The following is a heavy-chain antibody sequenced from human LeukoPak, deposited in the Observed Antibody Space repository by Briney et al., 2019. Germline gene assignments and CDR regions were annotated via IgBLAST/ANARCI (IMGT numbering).Heavy chain of an antibody. Sequence: GGSLRLSCAASGFTFSSYCMDWVRQAPGKGLEWVSSISSSSSYIYYADSVKGRFTISRDNAKNSLYLQMNSLRAEDTAVYYCARDGSGAAYGMDVWGQGTTVTVSS. CDR1: GFTFSSYC. CDR2: ISSSSSYI. J-gene: IGHJ6*02. D-gene: IGHD1-26*01. CDR3: ARDGSGAAYGMDV. V-gene: IGHV3-21*01.